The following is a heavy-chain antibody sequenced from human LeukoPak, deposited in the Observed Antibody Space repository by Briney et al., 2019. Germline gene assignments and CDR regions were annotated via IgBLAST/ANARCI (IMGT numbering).Heavy chain of an antibody. CDR2: ISSSSSYI. V-gene: IGHV3-21*01. CDR1: GFTFSSYS. Sequence: GGSLRLSCAASGFTFSSYSMNWVRQAPGKGLGWVSSISSSSSYIYYADSVKGRFTISRDNAKNSLYLQMNSLRAEDTAVYYCARSPSELLWFGESEFNWFDPWGQGTLVTVSS. D-gene: IGHD3-10*01. CDR3: ARSPSELLWFGESEFNWFDP. J-gene: IGHJ5*02.